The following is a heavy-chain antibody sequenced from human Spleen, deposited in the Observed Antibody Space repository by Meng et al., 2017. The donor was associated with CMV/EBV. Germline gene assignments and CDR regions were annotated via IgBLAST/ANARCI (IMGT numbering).Heavy chain of an antibody. Sequence: SCKASGYTVTGYYMHWVRQARGQGLEWMGWINPNSSGTNYAQKFQGRVTMTRDTSISTAYMELSRLRSDDTAVYYCARDRSEPLLYGYWGQGTLVTVSS. CDR2: INPNSSGT. J-gene: IGHJ4*02. D-gene: IGHD2-2*02. CDR3: ARDRSEPLLYGY. CDR1: GYTVTGYY. V-gene: IGHV1-2*02.